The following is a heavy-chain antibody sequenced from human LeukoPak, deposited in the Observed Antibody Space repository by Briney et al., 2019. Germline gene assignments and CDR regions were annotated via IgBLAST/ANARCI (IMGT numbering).Heavy chain of an antibody. Sequence: GGSLILSCAASGFTFSDYYMSWIRQAPGKGLEWVSYISSGSSYTNYTESVKGRFTISRDNAKNSLYLQMNSLRADDTAVYYCARTIALAAPFDYWGQGTLVTVSS. CDR1: GFTFSDYY. V-gene: IGHV3-11*03. J-gene: IGHJ4*02. CDR3: ARTIALAAPFDY. CDR2: ISSGSSYT. D-gene: IGHD6-19*01.